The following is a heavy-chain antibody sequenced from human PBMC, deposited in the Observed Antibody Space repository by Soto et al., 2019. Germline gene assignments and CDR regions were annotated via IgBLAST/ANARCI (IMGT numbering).Heavy chain of an antibody. CDR1: GFTFSSYA. CDR3: ARRTSGWYLDY. V-gene: IGHV3-23*01. D-gene: IGHD6-19*01. Sequence: EVQLLESGGGLVQPGGSLRLSCAASGFTFSSYAMSWVRQAPGKGLEWVSVISGSGESTYYADSVKGRFTISRDNSKNTLYLQMTRLRAEDTAVYYCARRTSGWYLDYWGQGTLVTVSS. J-gene: IGHJ4*02. CDR2: ISGSGEST.